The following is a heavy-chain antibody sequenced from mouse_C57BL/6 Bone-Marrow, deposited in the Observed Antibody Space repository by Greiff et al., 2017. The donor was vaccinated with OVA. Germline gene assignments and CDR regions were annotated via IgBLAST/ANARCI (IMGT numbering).Heavy chain of an antibody. CDR2: INPYNGGT. CDR3: DPITTVPARYWYFDV. D-gene: IGHD1-1*01. V-gene: IGHV1-19*01. CDR1: GYTFTDYY. J-gene: IGHJ1*03. Sequence: VQLQQSGPVLVKPGASVKMSCKASGYTFTDYYMNWVKQSHGKSLEWIGVINPYNGGTSYNQKFKGKATLTVDKSSSTAYMELNSLTSEDSAVYYCDPITTVPARYWYFDVWGTGTTVTVSS.